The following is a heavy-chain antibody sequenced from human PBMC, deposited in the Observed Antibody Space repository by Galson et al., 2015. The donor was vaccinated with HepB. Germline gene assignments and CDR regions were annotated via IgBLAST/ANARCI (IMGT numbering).Heavy chain of an antibody. CDR2: IWYNGSNE. V-gene: IGHV3-33*01. D-gene: IGHD2-2*01. CDR1: GFTFSSHG. Sequence: SLRLSCAASGFTFSSHGMHWVRQAPGKGLEWVAVIWYNGSNEYYADSLKGRFTISRDNSKNTLYLQMNSLRAEDTAVYYCARDRGYCSSPSCYLYYYGMDVWGQGTTVTVSS. CDR3: ARDRGYCSSPSCYLYYYGMDV. J-gene: IGHJ6*02.